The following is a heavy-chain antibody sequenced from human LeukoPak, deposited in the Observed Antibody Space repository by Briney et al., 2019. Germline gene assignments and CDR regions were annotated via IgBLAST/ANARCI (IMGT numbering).Heavy chain of an antibody. J-gene: IGHJ6*03. CDR3: ATALTVVVPAARYYYYMDV. D-gene: IGHD2-2*01. V-gene: IGHV4-59*01. CDR1: GGSISSYY. CDR2: IYYSGST. Sequence: TSETLSLTCTVSGGSISSYYWSWIRQPPGKGLEWIGYIYYSGSTNYNPSLKSRVTISVDTSKNQFSLKLSSVTAADTGVYYCATALTVVVPAARYYYYMDVWGKGTTVSVSS.